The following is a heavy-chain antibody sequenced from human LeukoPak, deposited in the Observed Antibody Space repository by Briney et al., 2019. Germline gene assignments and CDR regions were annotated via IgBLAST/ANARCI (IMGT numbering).Heavy chain of an antibody. D-gene: IGHD4-17*01. V-gene: IGHV3-53*01. Sequence: GGSLRLSCAASGFTVSSNYMSWVRQAPGKGLEWVSVIYSGGATYYTDSVKGRFTISRDNSKNTLYLQMNSLRAEDTAVYYCAKDEGSGGDYQFDYWGQGTLVTVSS. J-gene: IGHJ4*02. CDR3: AKDEGSGGDYQFDY. CDR2: IYSGGAT. CDR1: GFTVSSNY.